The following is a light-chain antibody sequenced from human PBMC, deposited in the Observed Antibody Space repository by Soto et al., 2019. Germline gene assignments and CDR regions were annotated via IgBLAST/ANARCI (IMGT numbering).Light chain of an antibody. CDR2: DVT. J-gene: IGLJ2*01. Sequence: QSVLTQPASVSGSPGQSITISCTGTSSDVGGYNHVSWYQQHPGKAPKLMIFDVTNRPSGVSNRFSGSRSGNTASLTISGLQDEDEADYYCSSYSTSSTLFGGGTKLTVL. CDR1: SSDVGGYNH. CDR3: SSYSTSSTL. V-gene: IGLV2-14*01.